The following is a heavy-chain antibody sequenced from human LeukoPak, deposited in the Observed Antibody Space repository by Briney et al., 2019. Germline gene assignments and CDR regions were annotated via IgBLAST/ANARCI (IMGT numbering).Heavy chain of an antibody. CDR1: GFTFSNFY. Sequence: GGSLRLSCAASGFTFSNFYTSWIRQAPGKGLECISYITSSDSYTSYADSVKGRFTISRDNAKNSLYLQMNSLRADDTAVYFCARSLSSSSRYGMDVWGQGTTVTVSS. V-gene: IGHV3-11*06. CDR3: ARSLSSSSRYGMDV. J-gene: IGHJ6*02. D-gene: IGHD6-6*01. CDR2: ITSSDSYT.